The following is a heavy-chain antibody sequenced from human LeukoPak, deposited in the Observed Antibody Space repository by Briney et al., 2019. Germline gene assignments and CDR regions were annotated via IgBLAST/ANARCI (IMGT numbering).Heavy chain of an antibody. V-gene: IGHV3-30*18. Sequence: PGGCLRLTCAASGFTFSSYGMHWVRQAPGKGLEWVAVISYDGGNKYYADSVKGRFTISRDNTKKTLYLHMNSLRAEDTAVYYCPKDFGVVANYYFDYWGQGTLVTVSS. J-gene: IGHJ4*02. CDR2: ISYDGGNK. D-gene: IGHD3-3*01. CDR3: PKDFGVVANYYFDY. CDR1: GFTFSSYG.